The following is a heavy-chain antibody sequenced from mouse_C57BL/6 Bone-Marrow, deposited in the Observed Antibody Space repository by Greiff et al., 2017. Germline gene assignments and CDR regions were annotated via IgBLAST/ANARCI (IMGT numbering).Heavy chain of an antibody. V-gene: IGHV5-12*01. CDR3: ARLIYYGNYVWFAY. D-gene: IGHD2-1*01. CDR1: GFTFSDYY. CDR2: ISNGGGST. J-gene: IGHJ3*01. Sequence: EVKVVESGGGLVQPGGSLKLSCAASGFTFSDYYMYWVRQTPEKRLEWVAYISNGGGSTYYPDTVKGRFTLSRDNAKNTLYLQMSRLKSEDTAMYYCARLIYYGNYVWFAYGGQGTLVTVSA.